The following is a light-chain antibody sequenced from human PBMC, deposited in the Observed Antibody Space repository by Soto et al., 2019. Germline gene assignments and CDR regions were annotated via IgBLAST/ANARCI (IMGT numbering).Light chain of an antibody. CDR3: QQYNDWPPIT. Sequence: EIMMTQSPATLSVSPGERATLSCRASQSVGNNVAWYQQKPGQTPRLLIYYASTRATDIPDRFSGSGSGTEFTLTISSLQSEDFALYYCQQYNDWPPITFGQGTRLEIK. J-gene: IGKJ5*01. CDR1: QSVGNN. CDR2: YAS. V-gene: IGKV3-15*01.